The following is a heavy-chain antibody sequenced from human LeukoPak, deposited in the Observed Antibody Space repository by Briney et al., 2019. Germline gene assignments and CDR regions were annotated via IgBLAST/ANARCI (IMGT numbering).Heavy chain of an antibody. CDR2: IKSRTDGGTT. J-gene: IGHJ4*02. CDR1: GSTFSDAW. Sequence: PGRSLRLSCAASGSTFSDAWVSWVRQAPGMGLEWDGRIKSRTDGGTTDYAAPVKGRFTISRDDSSGTLNLLRYDQKTVYTCVYYCSLSLRGSDCCLDHWGQGTLVAVSS. V-gene: IGHV3-15*01. CDR3: SLSLRGSDCCLDH. D-gene: IGHD2-21*02.